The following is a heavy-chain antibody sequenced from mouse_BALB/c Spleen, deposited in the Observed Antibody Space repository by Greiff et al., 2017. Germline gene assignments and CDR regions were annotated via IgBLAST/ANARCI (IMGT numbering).Heavy chain of an antibody. V-gene: IGHV6-6*02. Sequence: EVKLVESGGGLVQPGGSMKLSCVASGFTFSNYWMNWVRQSPEKGLEWVAEIRLKSNNYATHYAESVKGRFTISRDDSKSSVYLQMNHLRAEDTGIYYCTRRWLGYAMDYWGQGTSVTVSS. CDR2: IRLKSNNYAT. CDR1: GFTFSNYW. D-gene: IGHD2-3*01. J-gene: IGHJ4*01. CDR3: TRRWLGYAMDY.